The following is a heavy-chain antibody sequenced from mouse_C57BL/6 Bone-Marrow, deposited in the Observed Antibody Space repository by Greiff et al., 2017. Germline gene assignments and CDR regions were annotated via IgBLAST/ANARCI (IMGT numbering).Heavy chain of an antibody. D-gene: IGHD2-1*01. CDR1: GYTFTSYW. Sequence: QVQLQQPGAELVKPGASVKLSCKASGYTFTSYWMQWVKQRPGQGLEWIGEIDPSDSYTNYNQKFKGKATLTVDTSSSTADMQLSSLTSEDSAVYYRSLYGNYVFYAMDYWGQGTSVTVSS. V-gene: IGHV1-50*01. J-gene: IGHJ4*01. CDR3: SLYGNYVFYAMDY. CDR2: IDPSDSYT.